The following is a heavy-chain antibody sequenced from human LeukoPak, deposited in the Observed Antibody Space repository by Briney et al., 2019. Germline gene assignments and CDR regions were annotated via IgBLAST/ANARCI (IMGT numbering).Heavy chain of an antibody. CDR1: GGSISGSSDH. CDR3: ARARTLSSLFDY. Sequence: SETLSLTCTVSGGSISGSSDHWGWIRQPPGKGLDWIGSLYSGGKTYYNPSLESRVTISVDTSKNQFSLKVRSVTAADTAVYYCARARTLSSLFDYWGQGTLVTVSS. CDR2: LYSGGKT. J-gene: IGHJ4*02. V-gene: IGHV4-39*07.